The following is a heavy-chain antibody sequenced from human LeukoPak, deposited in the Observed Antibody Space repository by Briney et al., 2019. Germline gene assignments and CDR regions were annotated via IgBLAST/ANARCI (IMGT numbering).Heavy chain of an antibody. CDR2: ISGSGGST. Sequence: GESLRLSCAASGFTFSSYAMSWVRQTPGKGLEWVSAISGSGGSTYYADSVKGRFTISRDNSKNTLYLQMNSLRAEDTAVYYCAKDTVLAYSSSFDYWGQGTLVTVSS. V-gene: IGHV3-23*01. J-gene: IGHJ4*02. CDR1: GFTFSSYA. D-gene: IGHD6-13*01. CDR3: AKDTVLAYSSSFDY.